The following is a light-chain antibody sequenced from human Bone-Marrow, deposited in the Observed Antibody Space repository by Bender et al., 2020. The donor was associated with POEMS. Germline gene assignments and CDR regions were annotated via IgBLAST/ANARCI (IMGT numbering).Light chain of an antibody. CDR3: AAWEDSLNGWV. CDR2: INN. V-gene: IGLV1-44*01. Sequence: QSVLPQPPSASGTPGQRVPISCSGSSSNIGTNPVNWYQQLPGTAPKLLIYINNQRPSGVPDRFSGSKSGTSASLAISGLQSEDEADYYCAAWEDSLNGWVFGGGTKLTVL. CDR1: SSNIGTNP. J-gene: IGLJ3*02.